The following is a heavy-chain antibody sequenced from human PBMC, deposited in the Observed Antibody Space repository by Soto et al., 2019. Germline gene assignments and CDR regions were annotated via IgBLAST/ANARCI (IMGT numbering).Heavy chain of an antibody. CDR3: TSLHVFWVSRFDP. CDR2: IRSKANSYAT. Sequence: EVQLVESGGGLVQPGGSLKLSCAASGFTFSGSAMHWVRQASGKGLEWVSRIRSKANSYATAYAASVKGRFTISRDDSKNTAYLQMNSLKTEDTAVYYCTSLHVFWVSRFDPWGQGTLVTVSS. D-gene: IGHD3-3*01. J-gene: IGHJ5*02. V-gene: IGHV3-73*01. CDR1: GFTFSGSA.